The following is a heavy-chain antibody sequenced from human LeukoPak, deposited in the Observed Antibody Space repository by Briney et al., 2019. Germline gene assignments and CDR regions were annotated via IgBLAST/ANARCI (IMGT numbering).Heavy chain of an antibody. CDR1: GGSISSYY. CDR3: ATEEDIAFYGYYYYYMDV. D-gene: IGHD2-15*01. J-gene: IGHJ6*03. CDR2: IYTSGST. V-gene: IGHV4-4*07. Sequence: SDTLSLTSTVSGGSISSYYWSWIRQPAGKGLEWIGRIYTSGSTNYNPSLKSRVTMSVDTSKNQFSLKLSSVTAADTAVYYCATEEDIAFYGYYYYYMDVWGKGTTVTVSS.